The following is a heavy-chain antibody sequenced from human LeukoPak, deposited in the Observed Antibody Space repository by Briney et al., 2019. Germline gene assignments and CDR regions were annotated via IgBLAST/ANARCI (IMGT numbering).Heavy chain of an antibody. D-gene: IGHD3-3*01. J-gene: IGHJ6*03. CDR2: IWYDGRHQ. Sequence: GGSLRLSCAASGFTFSNYGMHWVRQAPGRGLECVAVIWYDGRHQYYADSVKGRFNISRDNPKNMLYLQMNSLRVEDTAVYYCAKGPTQVLRFLRDGKTYYMDVWGKGTSVLVSS. CDR3: AKGPTQVLRFLRDGKTYYMDV. CDR1: GFTFSNYG. V-gene: IGHV3-33*06.